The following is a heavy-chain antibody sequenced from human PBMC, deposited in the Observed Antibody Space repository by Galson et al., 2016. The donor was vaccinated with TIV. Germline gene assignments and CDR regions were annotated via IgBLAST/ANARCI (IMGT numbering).Heavy chain of an antibody. V-gene: IGHV1-69*13. CDR1: GGTFSRSA. Sequence: SVKVSCKASGGTFSRSAISWVRQAPGQGLGWVGGIIPLXXSPSYGQKFQGRLTITADESMTTSYMELTSLTSDDTAMYYCARGPGPAGIVGIYYNMDVWGQGTTVIVSS. J-gene: IGHJ6*02. CDR2: IIPLXXSP. D-gene: IGHD1-26*01. CDR3: ARGPGPAGIVGIYYNMDV.